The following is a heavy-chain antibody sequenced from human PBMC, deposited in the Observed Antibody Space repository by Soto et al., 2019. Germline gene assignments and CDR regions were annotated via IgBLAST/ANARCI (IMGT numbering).Heavy chain of an antibody. CDR3: ARGGRIVDTGIGYYYYHAMDV. D-gene: IGHD5-18*01. CDR2: FNPTGETA. CDR1: GYTFTSYY. V-gene: IGHV1-46*01. J-gene: IGHJ6*02. Sequence: QVQLVQSGAEVKKPGASVKASCKASGYTFTSYYIHWVRQAPGQGLEWMGIFNPTGETASYAQKLQGRVTMTRDTSTGTAYMELGSLRSEDTAVYYCARGGRIVDTGIGYYYYHAMDVWGQGTTVTVS.